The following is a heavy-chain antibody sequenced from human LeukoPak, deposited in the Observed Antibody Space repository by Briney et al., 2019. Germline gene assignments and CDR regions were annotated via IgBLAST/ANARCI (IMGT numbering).Heavy chain of an antibody. V-gene: IGHV1-69*13. D-gene: IGHD6-19*01. CDR3: ARIAVAGSVRDDAFDI. Sequence: ASVKVSCKASGGTFSSYAISWVRQAPGQGLEWMGGIIPIFGTANYAQKFQGRVTITADESTSTAYMELSSLRSEDTAVYYCARIAVAGSVRDDAFDIWGQGTMVTVSS. CDR1: GGTFSSYA. CDR2: IIPIFGTA. J-gene: IGHJ3*02.